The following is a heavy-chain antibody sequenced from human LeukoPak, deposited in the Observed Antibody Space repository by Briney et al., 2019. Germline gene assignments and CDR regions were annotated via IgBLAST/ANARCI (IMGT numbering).Heavy chain of an antibody. CDR1: GFTFSSYA. V-gene: IGHV3-64*01. J-gene: IGHJ4*02. Sequence: GGSLRLSCAASGFTFSSYAMYWVRQAPGKGLEYVSAISSDGGSTYYANSVRGRFTISRDNSKNTLYLQMGNLRAEDMAVYYCARKWLHFNEYWGQGTLVTVSS. CDR3: ARKWLHFNEY. CDR2: ISSDGGST. D-gene: IGHD5-24*01.